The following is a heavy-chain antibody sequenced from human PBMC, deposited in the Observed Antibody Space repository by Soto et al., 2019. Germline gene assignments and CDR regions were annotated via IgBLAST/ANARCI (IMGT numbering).Heavy chain of an antibody. J-gene: IGHJ4*02. Sequence: GGSLRLSCAASGFTFSSYAMSWVRQAPGKGLEWVSAISGSGGSTYYADSVKGRFTISRDNSKNTLYLQMNSLRAEDTAVYYCAKELLQGERIYHPFDYWGQGTLVTVSS. CDR2: ISGSGGST. CDR3: AKELLQGERIYHPFDY. D-gene: IGHD2-15*01. CDR1: GFTFSSYA. V-gene: IGHV3-23*01.